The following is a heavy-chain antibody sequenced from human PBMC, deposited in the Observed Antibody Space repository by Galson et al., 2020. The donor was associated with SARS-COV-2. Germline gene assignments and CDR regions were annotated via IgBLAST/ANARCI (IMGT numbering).Heavy chain of an antibody. CDR3: ARARGASYFGGMDV. V-gene: IGHV3-30*04. J-gene: IGHJ6*04. CDR1: GFTFSSYA. Sequence: GGSLRLSCAASGFTFSSYAMHWVRQAPGKGLEWVAVISYDGSNKYYADSVKGRFTIYRYNSKNTLYLQMNSLRAEDTAVYYCARARGASYFGGMDVWGKGTTVTVSS. D-gene: IGHD1-26*01. CDR2: ISYDGSNK.